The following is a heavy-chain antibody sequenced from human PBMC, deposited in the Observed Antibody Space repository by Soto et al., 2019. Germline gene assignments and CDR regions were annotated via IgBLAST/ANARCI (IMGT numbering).Heavy chain of an antibody. CDR1: GGIFSSFT. Sequence: SVKVSCKASGGIFSSFTISWVRQAPGQGLEWLGGVIPIFDTPTYAQNFQGRVTITADKSTNTVYMELSSLRSEDTAVYYCATHGATTMARGAMKHYYYVMDVWGQGTTVTVSS. V-gene: IGHV1-69*06. D-gene: IGHD3-10*01. J-gene: IGHJ6*02. CDR3: ATHGATTMARGAMKHYYYVMDV. CDR2: VIPIFDTP.